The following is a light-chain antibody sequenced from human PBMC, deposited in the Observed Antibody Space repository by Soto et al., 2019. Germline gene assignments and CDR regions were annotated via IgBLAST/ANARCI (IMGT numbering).Light chain of an antibody. CDR2: ANN. V-gene: IGLV1-44*01. CDR1: NSNIGSNT. CDR3: AAWDDSLFGWV. Sequence: QSVLTQPPSASGTPGQRVTISCSGSNSNIGSNTVNWYQQLPGTAPKLLIYANNQRPSGVPDRFSGSKSGTSASLAISGLQSEDEADYYCAAWDDSLFGWVFGGGTQLTVL. J-gene: IGLJ3*02.